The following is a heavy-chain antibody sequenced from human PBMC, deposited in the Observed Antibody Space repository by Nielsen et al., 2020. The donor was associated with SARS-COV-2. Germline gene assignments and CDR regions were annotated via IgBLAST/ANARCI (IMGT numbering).Heavy chain of an antibody. CDR3: ARQMWPDTFDP. D-gene: IGHD5-18*01. Sequence: GSLRLSCTVSGSSISSSSYYWGWIRQPPGKGLEWIGSIYYSGSTYYNPSLKSRVTISVDTSKNQFSLKLSSVTAADTAVYYCARQMWPDTFDPWGQGTLVTVSS. J-gene: IGHJ5*02. CDR1: GSSISSSSYY. V-gene: IGHV4-39*01. CDR2: IYYSGST.